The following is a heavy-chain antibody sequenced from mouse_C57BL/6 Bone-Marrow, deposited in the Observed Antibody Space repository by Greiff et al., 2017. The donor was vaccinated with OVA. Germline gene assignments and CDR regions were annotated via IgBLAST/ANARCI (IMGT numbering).Heavy chain of an antibody. Sequence: EVQLQQSGAELVRPGASVKLSCTASGFNIKDDYMHWVKERPEQGLEWIGWIDPENGDTEYASKFQGKATITADTSSKTVYLHLSSLTSEDTAVYDCTTYRYWGQGTTLTVSS. V-gene: IGHV14-4*01. CDR3: TTYRY. CDR1: GFNIKDDY. CDR2: IDPENGDT. J-gene: IGHJ2*01.